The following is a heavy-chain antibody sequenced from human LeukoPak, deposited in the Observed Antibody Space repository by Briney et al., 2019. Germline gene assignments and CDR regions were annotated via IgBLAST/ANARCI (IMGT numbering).Heavy chain of an antibody. J-gene: IGHJ4*02. V-gene: IGHV1-46*01. Sequence: ASVKVSCKASGYTFTSYHMHWVRQAPGQGLEWMGIINPSGGSTSYAQKFQGRVTMTRDASTSTVYMELSSLRSEGTAVYYCARGRGTETELYYFDYWGQGTLVTVSS. CDR1: GYTFTSYH. D-gene: IGHD1-1*01. CDR3: ARGRGTETELYYFDY. CDR2: INPSGGST.